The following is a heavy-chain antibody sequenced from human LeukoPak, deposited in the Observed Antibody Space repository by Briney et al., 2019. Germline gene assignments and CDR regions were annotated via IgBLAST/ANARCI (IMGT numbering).Heavy chain of an antibody. V-gene: IGHV3-11*04. CDR1: GFTFSDYY. CDR2: ISSSGTTI. J-gene: IGHJ4*02. D-gene: IGHD4/OR15-4a*01. Sequence: GGPLRLSCAASGFTFSDYYMSWIRQAPGRGLEWLSYISSSGTTIYYADSVKGRFTISRDNAKNSLYLQMNSLRAEDTAVYYCATLALTTGDYWGQGTLVTVSS. CDR3: ATLALTTGDY.